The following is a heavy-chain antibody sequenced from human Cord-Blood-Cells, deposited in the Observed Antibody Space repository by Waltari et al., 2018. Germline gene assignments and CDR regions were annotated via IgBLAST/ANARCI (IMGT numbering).Heavy chain of an antibody. J-gene: IGHJ4*02. CDR2: ISYDGSNK. V-gene: IGHV3-30*18. CDR1: GFTFSSSG. Sequence: QVQLVESGGGVVQPGRSLRLSCAASGFTFSSSGMHWVRQAPGKGLEWVAVISYDGSNKYYADSVKGRFTISRDNSKNTLYLQMNSLRAEDTAVYYCAKGDSSGYPFDYWGQGTLVTVSS. CDR3: AKGDSSGYPFDY. D-gene: IGHD6-19*01.